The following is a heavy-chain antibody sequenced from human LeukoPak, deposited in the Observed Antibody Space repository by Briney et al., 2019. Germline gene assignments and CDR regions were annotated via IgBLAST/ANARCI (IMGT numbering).Heavy chain of an antibody. Sequence: PSETLSLTCTVSGGSVSSGDYYWSWIRQPPGKGLEWIGYIYNSGSTYYNPSLKSRLTISEDMSKNQFSLKLSSVTAADTAVYFCARHVTTVTFFDFWGQGTLVTVSS. CDR3: ARHVTTVTFFDF. CDR2: IYNSGST. D-gene: IGHD4-11*01. CDR1: GGSVSSGDYY. J-gene: IGHJ4*02. V-gene: IGHV4-30-4*01.